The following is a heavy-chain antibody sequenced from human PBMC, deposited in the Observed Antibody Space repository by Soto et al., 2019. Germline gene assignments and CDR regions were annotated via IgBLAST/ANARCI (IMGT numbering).Heavy chain of an antibody. CDR1: GFTFSDYT. CDR3: ANDHCPPGSALNWAVNWFDV. D-gene: IGHD3-10*01. J-gene: IGHJ5*02. Sequence: QVQLVESGGGEVQPGRSLRLSCAASGFTFSDYTIHWVRQAPGKGLEWVAVISYDGNNKKYADSVEGRFTISRDNSKNTLYLQLNSQRDKDTSVYSCANDHCPPGSALNWAVNWFDVWGKGNLVTVSS. V-gene: IGHV3-30-3*02. CDR2: ISYDGNNK.